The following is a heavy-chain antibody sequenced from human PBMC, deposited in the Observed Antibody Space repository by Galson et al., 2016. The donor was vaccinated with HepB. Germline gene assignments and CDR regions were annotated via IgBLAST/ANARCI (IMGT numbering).Heavy chain of an antibody. CDR2: IIPILGIA. V-gene: IGHV1-69*04. CDR3: ARQKAVFALYYFDY. J-gene: IGHJ4*02. Sequence: SVKVSCKASGGTFSSYAISWVRQAPGQGLEWMGRIIPILGIANYAQKFQGRVTITADKSTSTAYMELSSLRSEDTGVYYCARQKAVFALYYFDYWGQGTLVTVSS. CDR1: GGTFSSYA.